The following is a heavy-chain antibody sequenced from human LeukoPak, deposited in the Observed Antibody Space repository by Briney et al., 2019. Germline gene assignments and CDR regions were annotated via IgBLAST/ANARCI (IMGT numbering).Heavy chain of an antibody. J-gene: IGHJ5*02. CDR1: GYSFTSYW. Sequence: GESLKISCKGSGYSFTSYWIGWVRQMPGKGLEWMGIIYPGDSDTRYGPSFQGQVTISADKSISTAYLQWSSLKASDTAMYYCARGLSSISNWFDPWGQGTLVTVSS. CDR3: ARGLSSISNWFDP. CDR2: IYPGDSDT. D-gene: IGHD3-16*02. V-gene: IGHV5-51*01.